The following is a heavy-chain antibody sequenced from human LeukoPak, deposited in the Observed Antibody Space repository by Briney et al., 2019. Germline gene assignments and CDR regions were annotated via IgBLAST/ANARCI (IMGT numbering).Heavy chain of an antibody. CDR1: GFTFSSYE. J-gene: IGHJ3*02. CDR2: ISSSGSTI. Sequence: GGSLRLSCAASGFTFSSYEMNWVRQAPGKGLEWVSYISSSGSTIYYADSVKGRFTISRDNAKNSLYLQMNSLRAEDTAVYYCARVYGDYVGRAFDIWGQGTMVTVSS. V-gene: IGHV3-48*03. CDR3: ARVYGDYVGRAFDI. D-gene: IGHD4-17*01.